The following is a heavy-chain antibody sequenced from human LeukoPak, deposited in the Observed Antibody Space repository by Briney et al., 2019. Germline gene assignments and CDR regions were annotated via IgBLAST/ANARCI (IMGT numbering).Heavy chain of an antibody. CDR1: GFTFSSYG. CDR3: ARAKRGYSYLIDY. J-gene: IGHJ4*02. V-gene: IGHV3-23*01. Sequence: GGSLRLSCAASGFTFSSYGMSWVRQAPGKGLEWVSGISGSGSGTYYADSVKGRSTISRDDAKNTLYLQMNSLRAEDTAVYYCARAKRGYSYLIDYWGQGTLVTVSS. D-gene: IGHD5-18*01. CDR2: ISGSGSGT.